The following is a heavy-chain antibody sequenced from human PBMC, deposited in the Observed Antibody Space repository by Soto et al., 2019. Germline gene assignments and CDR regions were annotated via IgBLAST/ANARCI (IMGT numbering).Heavy chain of an antibody. J-gene: IGHJ4*02. Sequence: GESLKISCMFSGYPFGNYWIAWVRQVPGKGLEWMGIIYVRDSDTRYSPSFQGQVTISADKSISTAYLQWSRLKASDTAIYYCAGHESTYFDYWGQGTLVTVSS. CDR2: IYVRDSDT. CDR3: AGHESTYFDY. V-gene: IGHV5-51*01. CDR1: GYPFGNYW.